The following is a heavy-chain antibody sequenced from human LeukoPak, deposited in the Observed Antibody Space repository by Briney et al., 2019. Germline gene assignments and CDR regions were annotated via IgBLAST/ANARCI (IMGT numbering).Heavy chain of an antibody. CDR2: IYYSGST. CDR1: GGSISSSSYY. V-gene: IGHV4-39*07. J-gene: IGHJ4*02. Sequence: PSETLSLTCTVSGGSISSSSYYWGWIRQPPGKGLEWIGSIYYSGSTYYNPSLKSRVTISVDTSKNQFSLKLSSVTAADTAVYYCATLPLGYYYVVDYWGQGTLVTVSS. CDR3: ATLPLGYYYVVDY. D-gene: IGHD3-22*01.